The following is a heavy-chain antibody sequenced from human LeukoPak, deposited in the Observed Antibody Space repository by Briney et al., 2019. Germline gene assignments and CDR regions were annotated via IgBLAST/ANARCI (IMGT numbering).Heavy chain of an antibody. CDR1: GDSISSYY. CDR3: ARGRDIVVVPAAIVSWRSTNHYYYYYGMDV. V-gene: IGHV4-59*12. J-gene: IGHJ6*02. D-gene: IGHD2-2*01. Sequence: SETLSLTCTVSGDSISSYYWSWIRQPPGKGLEWIGHIYYSGSTNYNPSLKSRVTISVDTSKNQFSLKLSSVTAADTAVYYCARGRDIVVVPAAIVSWRSTNHYYYYYGMDVWGQGTTVTVSS. CDR2: IYYSGST.